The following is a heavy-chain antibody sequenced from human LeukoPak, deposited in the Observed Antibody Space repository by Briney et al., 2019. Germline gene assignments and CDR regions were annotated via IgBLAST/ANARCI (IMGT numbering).Heavy chain of an antibody. CDR3: ARDVVVPAAMPGTRFDY. CDR1: GYTFTSYD. D-gene: IGHD2-2*01. V-gene: IGHV1-8*01. CDR2: MNPNSGNT. J-gene: IGHJ4*02. Sequence: ASVKVSCKASGYTFTSYDINWVRQATGQGLEWMGWMNPNSGNTGYAQKFQGRVTMTTDTSTGTAYMELRSLRSDDTAVYYCARDVVVPAAMPGTRFDYWGQGTLVTVSS.